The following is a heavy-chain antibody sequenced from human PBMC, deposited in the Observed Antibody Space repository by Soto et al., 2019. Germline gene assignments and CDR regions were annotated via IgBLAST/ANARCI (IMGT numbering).Heavy chain of an antibody. CDR2: ISGSGGST. V-gene: IGHV3-23*01. CDR1: GFTFSSYA. J-gene: IGHJ6*02. CDR3: AKVRGHRGVFGVVTARNYGMDG. Sequence: HPGGSLRLSCAASGFTFSSYAMSWVRQAPGKGLEWVSAISGSGGSTYYADSVKGRFTISRDNSKNTLYLQMNSLRAEDTAVYYCAKVRGHRGVFGVVTARNYGMDGWGQGNTVTVSS. D-gene: IGHD3-3*01.